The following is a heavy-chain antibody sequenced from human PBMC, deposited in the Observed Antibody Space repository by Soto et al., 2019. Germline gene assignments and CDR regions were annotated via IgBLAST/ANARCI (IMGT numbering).Heavy chain of an antibody. CDR1: GFTFTTYP. V-gene: IGHV3-11*05. Sequence: PGGSLRLSCAASGFTFTTYPMRWVRQAPGKGLDWVSYISSSSSYTNYADSVKGRFTISRDNAKNSLYLQMNSLRAEDTAVYYCARVEQYYDSMVVGYWYFDLWGRGTLVTVSS. CDR3: ARVEQYYDSMVVGYWYFDL. J-gene: IGHJ2*01. CDR2: ISSSSSYT. D-gene: IGHD3-22*01.